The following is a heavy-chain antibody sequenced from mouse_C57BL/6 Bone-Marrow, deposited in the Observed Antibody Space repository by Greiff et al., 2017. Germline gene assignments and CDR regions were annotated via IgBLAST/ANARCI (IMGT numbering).Heavy chain of an antibody. CDR3: TTPYEYGDTRGFAH. V-gene: IGHV14-4*01. D-gene: IGHD2-4*01. CDR2: IDPENGDT. Sequence: EVQLQQSGAELVRPGASVKLSCTASGFNIKDDYMHWVKQRPEPGLEWIGWIDPENGDTEYASKFQGKATITADTSSNTAYLQLSSLTSEDTAVYYCTTPYEYGDTRGFAHWGQGTLGTVSA. CDR1: GFNIKDDY. J-gene: IGHJ3*01.